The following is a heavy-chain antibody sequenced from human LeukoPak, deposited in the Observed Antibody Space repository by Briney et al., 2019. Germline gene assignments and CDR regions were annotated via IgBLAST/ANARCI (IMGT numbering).Heavy chain of an antibody. D-gene: IGHD2-8*01. CDR1: GFTFSNAW. Sequence: GGSLRLSCAASGFTFSNAWMSWVRQAPGKGLEWVSVIYTDGGTFYTDSVKGRFTISRDSSKNTLYLQMNSPRADDTAVYYCARDSNGPALWGQGTPVTVSS. CDR3: ARDSNGPAL. CDR2: IYTDGGT. V-gene: IGHV3-53*01. J-gene: IGHJ4*02.